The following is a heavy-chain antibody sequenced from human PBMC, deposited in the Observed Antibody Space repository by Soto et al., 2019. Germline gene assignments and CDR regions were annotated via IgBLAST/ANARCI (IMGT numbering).Heavy chain of an antibody. CDR1: GFTFSNNY. CDR2: IYSGGYT. Sequence: PXVSLRLSCAVSGFTFSNNYMSWVRQAPGKGLEGVSVIYSGGYTAYGDSVKGRFTISRDNSKNTLYLQMNSLRADDTAMYYCARHISNFRYYYYAMDVWGQGTTVTV. D-gene: IGHD1-20*01. J-gene: IGHJ6*02. CDR3: ARHISNFRYYYYAMDV. V-gene: IGHV3-53*01.